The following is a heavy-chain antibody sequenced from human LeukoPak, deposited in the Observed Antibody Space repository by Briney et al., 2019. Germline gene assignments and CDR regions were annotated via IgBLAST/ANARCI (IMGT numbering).Heavy chain of an antibody. CDR1: GLTFSSYA. CDR3: AKRPRKLQGTHFQH. CDR2: ISGSGGST. Sequence: PGGSLRLSCAASGLTFSSYAMSWVRQAPGKGLEWVSAISGSGGSTYYADSVKGRFTISRDNSKNTLYLQMNSLRAEDTAVYYCAKRPRKLQGTHFQHWGQGTLVTVSS. V-gene: IGHV3-23*01. D-gene: IGHD1-14*01. J-gene: IGHJ1*01.